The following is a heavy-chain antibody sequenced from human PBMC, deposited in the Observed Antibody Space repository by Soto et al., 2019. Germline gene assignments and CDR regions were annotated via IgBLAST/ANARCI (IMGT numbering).Heavy chain of an antibody. J-gene: IGHJ4*02. CDR3: ARVIGGLYYFDY. D-gene: IGHD3-16*01. V-gene: IGHV1-3*01. CDR2: INAGNGNT. CDR1: GYTFTSYA. Sequence: QVQLVQSGAEVKKPGASVKVSCKASGYTFTSYAMHWVRQAPGQRLEWMGWINAGNGNTKYSQKFQGRVTITRDTSASTAYMVLSSLRSEDTAVYYCARVIGGLYYFDYWGQGTLVTVSS.